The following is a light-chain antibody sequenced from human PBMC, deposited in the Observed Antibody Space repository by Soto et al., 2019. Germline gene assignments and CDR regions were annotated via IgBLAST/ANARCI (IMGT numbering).Light chain of an antibody. Sequence: ETVVTESPATLSVSPGERATLSCRDSQSISTNLAWYQQKHGQAPRLLIYASSARATGRPARFSGSGSGTEFTLTISSLQSEDFAVYSCQQYDNWPPITFGQGTRLEIK. CDR1: QSISTN. V-gene: IGKV3-15*01. CDR3: QQYDNWPPIT. CDR2: ASS. J-gene: IGKJ5*01.